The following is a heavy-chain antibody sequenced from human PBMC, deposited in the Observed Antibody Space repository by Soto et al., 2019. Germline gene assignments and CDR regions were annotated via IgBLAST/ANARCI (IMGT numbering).Heavy chain of an antibody. J-gene: IGHJ6*02. V-gene: IGHV3-15*01. CDR1: GFTFSNAW. CDR2: IKSKTDGGTT. Sequence: EVQLVESGGGLVKPGGSLRLSCAASGFTFSNAWMSWVRQAPGKGLEWVGRIKSKTDGGTTDYAAPVKGRFTISRDDSKNTLYLQMNSLKTEDTAVYYCTTESSDNYYYGMDVWGQGTTVTVSS. CDR3: TTESSDNYYYGMDV.